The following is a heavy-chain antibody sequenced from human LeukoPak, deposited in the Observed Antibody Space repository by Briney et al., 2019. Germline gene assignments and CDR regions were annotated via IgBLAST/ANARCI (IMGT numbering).Heavy chain of an antibody. CDR3: AADLDAYNTLDS. Sequence: PGGSLRLSCVGSGFTFSNTWMNCVRRAPGKGLEWVGRIKTKSEGGTTHYAAHVKGRFTISRDDSKKTIFLQMNSLKIEDTAIYFCAADLDAYNTLDSWGQGALVTVSS. CDR2: IKTKSEGGTT. J-gene: IGHJ4*02. CDR1: GFTFSNTW. D-gene: IGHD5-24*01. V-gene: IGHV3-15*01.